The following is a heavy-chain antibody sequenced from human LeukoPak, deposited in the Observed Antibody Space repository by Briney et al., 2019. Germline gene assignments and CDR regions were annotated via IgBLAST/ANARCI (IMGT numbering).Heavy chain of an antibody. CDR1: GYTFTGYY. V-gene: IGHV1-2*02. D-gene: IGHD3-10*01. Sequence: ASVKVSCKASGYTFTGYYMHWVRQAPGQGLEWMGWINPNSGGTNYAQKFQGRVTMTRDTSISTAYMELSRLRSDDTAVYYCASWQEPRGYYGSGSPTGFGYWGQGTLVTVSS. CDR2: INPNSGGT. CDR3: ASWQEPRGYYGSGSPTGFGY. J-gene: IGHJ4*02.